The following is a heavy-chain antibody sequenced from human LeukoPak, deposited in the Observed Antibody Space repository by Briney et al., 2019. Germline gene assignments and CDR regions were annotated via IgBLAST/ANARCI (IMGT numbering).Heavy chain of an antibody. V-gene: IGHV3-48*03. CDR2: ISSSGSTI. J-gene: IGHJ6*04. Sequence: GSLRLSCAASGFTFSSYEMNWVRQAPGKGLEWVSYISSSGSTIYYADSVKGRFTISRDNAKNSLYLQMNSLRAEDTAVYYCARDCSSTSCYDALYGMDVWGKGTTVTVSS. CDR3: ARDCSSTSCYDALYGMDV. D-gene: IGHD2-2*01. CDR1: GFTFSSYE.